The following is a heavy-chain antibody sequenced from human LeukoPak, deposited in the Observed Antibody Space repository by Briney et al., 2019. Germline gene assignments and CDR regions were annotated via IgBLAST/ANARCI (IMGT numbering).Heavy chain of an antibody. D-gene: IGHD3-10*01. CDR1: GFTFSYYA. J-gene: IGHJ5*02. CDR2: ITSDGSRT. V-gene: IGHV3-64*01. Sequence: PGGSLRLSCAASGFTFSYYAMHWVRQAPGKGLEYVSAITSDGSRTYYGSSVKGRFIISRDNSKNTPYLQMGSLRPEDMAVYYCARAGTMLRGVPNWFDPWGQGTLVTVSS. CDR3: ARAGTMLRGVPNWFDP.